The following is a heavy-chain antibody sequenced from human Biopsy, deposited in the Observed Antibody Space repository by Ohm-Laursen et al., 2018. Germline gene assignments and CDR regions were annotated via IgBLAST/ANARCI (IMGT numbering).Heavy chain of an antibody. CDR3: AKDQLHTTSSVGAAFEI. V-gene: IGHV1-69*10. J-gene: IGHJ3*02. Sequence: VKISCKASGGTFGGSPITWLRQAPGQGLEWIGRIIPVVGLTTYAPRFQGRVTVTADTSTNTVYMDLSSLRSEDTAVYYCAKDQLHTTSSVGAAFEIWGPGTLVTVS. CDR1: GGTFGGSP. CDR2: IIPVVGLT. D-gene: IGHD1-7*01.